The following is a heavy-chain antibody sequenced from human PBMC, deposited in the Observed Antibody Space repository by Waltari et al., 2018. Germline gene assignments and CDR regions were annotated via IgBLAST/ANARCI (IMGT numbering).Heavy chain of an antibody. CDR1: GGTFSSYA. J-gene: IGHJ4*02. CDR2: IIPIFGTA. Sequence: QVQLVQSGAEVKKPGSSVKVSCKASGGTFSSYAISWVRQAPGPGLEWMGRIIPIFGTANYAQKFQGRVTITADKSTSTAYMELSSLRSEDTAVYYCAREGGPSLHIAVAGHFDYWGQGTLVTVSS. D-gene: IGHD6-19*01. V-gene: IGHV1-69*08. CDR3: AREGGPSLHIAVAGHFDY.